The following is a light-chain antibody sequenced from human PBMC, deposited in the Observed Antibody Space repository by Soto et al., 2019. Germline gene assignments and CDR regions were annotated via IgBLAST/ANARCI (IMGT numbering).Light chain of an antibody. J-gene: IGKJ4*01. CDR3: QKYDGAPLT. CDR2: DAS. V-gene: IGKV1-33*01. Sequence: DIQMTQSPSSLSASVGDRVTIPCQASQDISNYLNWYQQKPGKAPKLLIYDASNLETGVPSRFSGSGSGTSFTLTISSLQPEDFATYYCQKYDGAPLTFGGGTKVDIK. CDR1: QDISNY.